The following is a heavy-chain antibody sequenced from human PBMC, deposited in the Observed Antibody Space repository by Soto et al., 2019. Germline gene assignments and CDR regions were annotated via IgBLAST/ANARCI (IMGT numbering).Heavy chain of an antibody. D-gene: IGHD2-15*01. Sequence: QVQLVESGGGVVQPGGSLRLSCAASGFTFRNYAMHWVRQAPGKGLECLAVIAYDGSNAFYRDSVKGRFTISRDNSKNSLYLDMNSLRSEDTGVYYCARGDRVDILVVVVARPGEYGIDIGGQGTTVTVSS. CDR3: ARGDRVDILVVVVARPGEYGIDI. J-gene: IGHJ6*02. CDR2: IAYDGSNA. V-gene: IGHV3-30-3*01. CDR1: GFTFRNYA.